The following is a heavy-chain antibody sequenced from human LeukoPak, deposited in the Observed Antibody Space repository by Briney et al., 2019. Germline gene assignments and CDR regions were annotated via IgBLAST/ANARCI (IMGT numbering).Heavy chain of an antibody. Sequence: GASVKVSCKASGYTFTSYGISWVRQAPGQGLEWMGWISAYNGNTNYAQKLQGRVTMTTDTSTSTAYMELRSLRSDDTAVYYCARDLIGVSADYYDSSGYYYVLTRPNNNWFDPWGQGTLVTVSS. J-gene: IGHJ5*02. D-gene: IGHD3-22*01. CDR2: ISAYNGNT. CDR1: GYTFTSYG. V-gene: IGHV1-18*01. CDR3: ARDLIGVSADYYDSSGYYYVLTRPNNNWFDP.